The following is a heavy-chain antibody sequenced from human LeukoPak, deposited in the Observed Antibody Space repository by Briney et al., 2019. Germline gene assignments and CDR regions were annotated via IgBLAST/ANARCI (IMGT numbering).Heavy chain of an antibody. D-gene: IGHD3-10*01. CDR1: GFAFSSNY. J-gene: IGHJ4*02. V-gene: IGHV3-53*01. CDR3: ARDFSGVDYFDY. Sequence: PGGSLRLSCAVSGFAFSSNYMTWVRQAPGKGLEWVSVIYSGGSTYYADSMKGRFTISRDNSENTVYLQMSSLRAEDTAVYYCARDFSGVDYFDYWGQGTLVTVSS. CDR2: IYSGGST.